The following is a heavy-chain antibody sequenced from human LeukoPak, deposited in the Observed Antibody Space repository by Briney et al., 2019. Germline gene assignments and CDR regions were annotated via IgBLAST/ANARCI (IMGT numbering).Heavy chain of an antibody. Sequence: GGSLRLSCEASGFTFDDYGMSWVRQAAGKGLEWVSALNNWNGGSTGYAGSVRGRFTVSSDNAKNSLYLQMNSLRAEDTALYYCARCSRSSADCYSAFDIWGQGTVVTVSS. CDR1: GFTFDDYG. J-gene: IGHJ3*02. CDR3: ARCSRSSADCYSAFDI. V-gene: IGHV3-20*04. D-gene: IGHD2-2*02. CDR2: LNNWNGGST.